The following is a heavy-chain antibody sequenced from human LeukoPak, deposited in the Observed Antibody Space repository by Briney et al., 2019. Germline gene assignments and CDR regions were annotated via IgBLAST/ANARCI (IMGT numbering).Heavy chain of an antibody. CDR2: MNSDGTST. CDR3: AREAWVRGDPIYFDS. V-gene: IGHV3-74*01. CDR1: GFTFSWYW. Sequence: GGSLRLSCAGSGFTFSWYWMHWVRQAPGKGLVWVSRMNSDGTSTRYSDSVKGRVTISRDNAKNTLYLQMNSLRGEDTAVYYCAREAWVRGDPIYFDSWGQGTLVTVSS. D-gene: IGHD3-10*01. J-gene: IGHJ4*02.